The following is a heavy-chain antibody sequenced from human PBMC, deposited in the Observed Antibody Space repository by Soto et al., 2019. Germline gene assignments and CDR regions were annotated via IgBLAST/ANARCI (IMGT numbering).Heavy chain of an antibody. Sequence: GWSLRLSCVVSGFTLSDHYIDWVRQAPGKGLEWVGRTKNKAQRYTTEYAASVKGRFTISRDDSENSVYLQMNSLKTEDTAVYYCAKGGLLEWLGLFAYWGQGTLVTVSS. CDR1: GFTLSDHY. V-gene: IGHV3-72*01. CDR2: TKNKAQRYTT. J-gene: IGHJ4*02. CDR3: AKGGLLEWLGLFAY. D-gene: IGHD3-3*01.